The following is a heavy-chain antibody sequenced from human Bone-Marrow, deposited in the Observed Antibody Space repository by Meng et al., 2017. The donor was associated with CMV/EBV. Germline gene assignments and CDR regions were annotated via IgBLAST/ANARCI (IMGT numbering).Heavy chain of an antibody. V-gene: IGHV1-46*01. CDR3: AGRSRGGRITIFGVGTSWAAFDI. Sequence: ASVKVSCKASVYTFTSYYLHWVRQAPGQGLEWLGIINPSGGSTSYAQKFQGRVTMTRDTSTSTVYMELSSLRSEDTAVNYRAGRSRGGRITIFGVGTSWAAFDIWRQGTMVTVPS. D-gene: IGHD3-3*01. CDR2: INPSGGST. CDR1: VYTFTSYY. J-gene: IGHJ3*02.